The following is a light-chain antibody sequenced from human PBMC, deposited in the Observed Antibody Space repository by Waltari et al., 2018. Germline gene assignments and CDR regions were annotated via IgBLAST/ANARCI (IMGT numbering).Light chain of an antibody. CDR2: KAS. V-gene: IGKV1-5*03. CDR1: QSISTG. Sequence: DIQMTQSPSTLSASVGDRVTITRRASQSISTGLAWYKQKRGKAPKILIYKASSLESGVPSRFSGSGSGTEFTLTISSLQPDDFATYYCQQYNSYSYTFGQGTKLEIK. J-gene: IGKJ2*01. CDR3: QQYNSYSYT.